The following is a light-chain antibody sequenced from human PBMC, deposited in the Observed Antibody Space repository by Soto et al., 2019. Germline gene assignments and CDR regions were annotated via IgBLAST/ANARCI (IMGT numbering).Light chain of an antibody. V-gene: IGKV1-5*01. CDR2: DAS. J-gene: IGKJ1*01. CDR3: QQYKSRRT. Sequence: DIQMTQSPSTLSASIGDRVTITCRASEDINDWLAWYQQKPGNAPKFLIYDASTLQSGVPSRFSGSGSGTDFTLSISSLQPDDSATYYCQQYKSRRTFGQGTKVEI. CDR1: EDINDW.